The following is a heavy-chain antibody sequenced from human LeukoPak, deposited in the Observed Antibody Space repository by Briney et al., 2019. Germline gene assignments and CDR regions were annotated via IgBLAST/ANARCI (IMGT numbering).Heavy chain of an antibody. V-gene: IGHV3-30*04. CDR2: ISYDGSNK. Sequence: EPGGSLRLSCAASGFTFSSYAMHWVRQAPGKGLEWVAVISYDGSNKYYADSVKGRFTISRDNSTNTLYLQMNSLRAEDTAVYYCARELGGSFDYWGQGTLVTVSS. J-gene: IGHJ4*02. D-gene: IGHD3-16*01. CDR1: GFTFSSYA. CDR3: ARELGGSFDY.